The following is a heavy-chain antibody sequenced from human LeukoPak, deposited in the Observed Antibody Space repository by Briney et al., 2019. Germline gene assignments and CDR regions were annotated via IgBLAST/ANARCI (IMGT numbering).Heavy chain of an antibody. CDR3: AKDRDMYYFDY. Sequence: GGSLRLSCAASGFTFSSYSMNWVRQAPGKGLEWVSSISSSSSYTYYADSVKGRFTISRDNSKNTLYLQMNSLRAEDTAVYYCAKDRDMYYFDYWGQGTLVTVSS. CDR1: GFTFSSYS. D-gene: IGHD2-15*01. V-gene: IGHV3-21*04. CDR2: ISSSSSYT. J-gene: IGHJ4*02.